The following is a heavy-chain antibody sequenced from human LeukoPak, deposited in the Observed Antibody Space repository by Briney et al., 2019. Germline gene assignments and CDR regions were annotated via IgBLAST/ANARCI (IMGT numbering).Heavy chain of an antibody. V-gene: IGHV1-2*04. CDR2: INPNSGGT. Sequence: ASVKVSCKASGYTFTSYGISWVRQAPGQGLEWMGWINPNSGGTNYAQKFQGWVTMTRDTSISTAYMELSRLRSDDTAVYYCARGDYGGNSLLDVWGQGTTVTVSS. D-gene: IGHD4-23*01. CDR3: ARGDYGGNSLLDV. J-gene: IGHJ6*02. CDR1: GYTFTSYG.